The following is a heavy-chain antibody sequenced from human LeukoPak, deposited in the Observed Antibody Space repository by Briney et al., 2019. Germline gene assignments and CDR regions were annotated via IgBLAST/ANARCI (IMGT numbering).Heavy chain of an antibody. CDR1: GFTFTSFG. D-gene: IGHD2-2*03. V-gene: IGHV3-33*01. CDR2: IWYDGSNK. Sequence: GGSLTPSSAASGFTFTSFGTHWVRQAPGKGLEWVAVIWYDGSNKYYADSVKGRFTISRDNSKNTLYLQMNSLRAEDTAVYYCARDGDCSSTSWYWDSSGEGTLVTVSS. J-gene: IGHJ5*01. CDR3: ARDGDCSSTSWYWDS.